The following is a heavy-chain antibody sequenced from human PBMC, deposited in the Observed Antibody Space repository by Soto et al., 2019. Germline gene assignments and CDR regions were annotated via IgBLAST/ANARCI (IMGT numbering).Heavy chain of an antibody. Sequence: VASVKVSCKASGYTSTSYYMHWVRQAPGQGLEWMGIINPSGGSTSYAQKFQGRVTMTRDTSTSTVYMELSSLRSEDTAVYYCASGDSPYYDFWSGPFWYYGMDVWGQGTTVTVSS. CDR1: GYTSTSYY. CDR2: INPSGGST. J-gene: IGHJ6*02. D-gene: IGHD3-3*01. CDR3: ASGDSPYYDFWSGPFWYYGMDV. V-gene: IGHV1-46*01.